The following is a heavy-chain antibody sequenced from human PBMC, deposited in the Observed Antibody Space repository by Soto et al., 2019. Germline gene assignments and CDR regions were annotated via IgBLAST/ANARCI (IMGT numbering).Heavy chain of an antibody. V-gene: IGHV1-18*01. CDR1: GYTFTSYS. J-gene: IGHJ4*02. Sequence: ASVKVSCKASGYTFTSYSISWVRQAPGQGLEWMVRISAYNGNTIYAQKFQDRVTMTTDTSTSTAYMELRSLRSDDTAMYYCARTGDNYYYFDCWGQGTPVTVSS. CDR3: ARTGDNYYYFDC. CDR2: ISAYNGNT. D-gene: IGHD1-1*01.